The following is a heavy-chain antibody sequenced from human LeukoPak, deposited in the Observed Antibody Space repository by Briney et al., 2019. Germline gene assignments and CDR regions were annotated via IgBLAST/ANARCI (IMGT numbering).Heavy chain of an antibody. CDR3: ARRAVSGTYWPPFDY. CDR2: MYYSGTT. J-gene: IGHJ4*02. Sequence: SETLSLTCTVSGDSISSSFYWGWIRQTPGKGLEWVGSMYYSGTTYYNPSFESRVTISVAPSKNQFSLRLTSVTAADTAIYHCARRAVSGTYWPPFDYWGQGSLVTVSS. CDR1: GDSISSSFY. D-gene: IGHD3-10*01. V-gene: IGHV4-39*01.